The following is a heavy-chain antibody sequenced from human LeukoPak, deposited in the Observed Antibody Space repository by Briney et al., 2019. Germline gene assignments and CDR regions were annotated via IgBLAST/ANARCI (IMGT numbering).Heavy chain of an antibody. D-gene: IGHD1-20*01. CDR2: IYYSGST. J-gene: IGHJ5*02. CDR3: ARESRRTYWYNWNPEPSVRWFDP. Sequence: SETLSLTCTVSGGSISSGGYYWSWISQHPGKGLEWIGYIYYSGSTYYNPSLKSRVTISVDTSKNQFSLKLSSVTAADTAVYYCARESRRTYWYNWNPEPSVRWFDPWGQGTLVTVSS. V-gene: IGHV4-31*03. CDR1: GGSISSGGYY.